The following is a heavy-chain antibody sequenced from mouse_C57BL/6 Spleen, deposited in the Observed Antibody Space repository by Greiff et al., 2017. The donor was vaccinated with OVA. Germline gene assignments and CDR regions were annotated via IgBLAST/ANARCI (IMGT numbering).Heavy chain of an antibody. D-gene: IGHD2-5*01. CDR3: ARHYSNYVFDY. V-gene: IGHV1-81*01. Sequence: LQESGAELARPGASVKLSCKASGYTFTSYGISWVKQRTGQGLEWIGEIYPRSGNTYYNEKFKGKATLTADKSSSTAYMELRSLTSEDSAVYFCARHYSNYVFDYWGQGTTLTVSS. J-gene: IGHJ2*01. CDR2: IYPRSGNT. CDR1: GYTFTSYG.